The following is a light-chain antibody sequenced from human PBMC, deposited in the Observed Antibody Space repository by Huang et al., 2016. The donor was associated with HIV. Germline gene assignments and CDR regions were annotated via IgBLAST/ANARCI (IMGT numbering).Light chain of an antibody. CDR3: QQLNNYPIT. J-gene: IGKJ5*01. CDR1: QDISTN. CDR2: AAS. Sequence: IQLTQSPSSLSASVGDRVTITCRASQDISTNLAWYQQKPGEAPKVLIYAASTLQSGVPSRFSGSVSGIYFTLTITSLQPEDFTTYYCQQLNNYPITFGQGTRLDIK. V-gene: IGKV1-9*01.